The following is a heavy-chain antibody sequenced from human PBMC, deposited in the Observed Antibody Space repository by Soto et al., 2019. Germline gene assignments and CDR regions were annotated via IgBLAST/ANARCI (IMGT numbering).Heavy chain of an antibody. CDR2: IYYSGNT. CDR3: AQALVFTGGDGFDS. D-gene: IGHD1-1*01. Sequence: QVRLQEWGPGLVKPSQTLSLKCSVSGGSITTGGRYWSWIRQLPGKGREWIGDIYYSGNTYYNASIKSRVTISVESAKNQFSLKLSSVTAAATAVYYCAQALVFTGGDGFDSWGQGRLVTVSS. J-gene: IGHJ3*02. CDR1: GGSITTGGRY. V-gene: IGHV4-31*02.